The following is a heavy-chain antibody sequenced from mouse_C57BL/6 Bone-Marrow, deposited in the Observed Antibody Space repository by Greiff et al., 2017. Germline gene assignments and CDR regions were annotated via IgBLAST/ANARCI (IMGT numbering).Heavy chain of an antibody. J-gene: IGHJ3*01. Sequence: VKLLESGAELARPGASVKLSCKASGYTFTSYGISWVKQRTGQGLEWIGEIYPRSGNTYYNEKFKGKATLTADKSSSTAYMELRSLTSEDSAVYFCGGSYDYGRSFAYWGQGTLVTVSA. CDR3: GGSYDYGRSFAY. V-gene: IGHV1-81*01. D-gene: IGHD1-1*01. CDR2: IYPRSGNT. CDR1: GYTFTSYG.